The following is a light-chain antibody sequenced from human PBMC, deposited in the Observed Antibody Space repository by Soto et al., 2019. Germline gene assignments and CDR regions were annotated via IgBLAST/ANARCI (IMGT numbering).Light chain of an antibody. V-gene: IGKV1-12*01. CDR3: QPFYNYPRT. CDR2: TGS. CDR1: QAIDSW. J-gene: IGKJ1*01. Sequence: DIQMTQSPSSVSASVGDRVTITCRASQAIDSWLAWYQQKPGEAPKLLIFTGSLLHSGVPPRFSGSGSGTDFTLTISSLQPQDFGTYYCQPFYNYPRTFGRGTKVDI.